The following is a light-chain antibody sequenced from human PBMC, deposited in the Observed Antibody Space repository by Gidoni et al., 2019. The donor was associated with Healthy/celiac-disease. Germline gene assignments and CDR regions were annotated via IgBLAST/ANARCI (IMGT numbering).Light chain of an antibody. CDR1: QSLLHSNGYNY. Sequence: MTQSPLSLPVTPGEPASISCRSSQSLLHSNGYNYLDWYLQKPGQSPQLLIYLGSNRASGVPDRFSGSGSGTDFTLKISRVEAEDVGVSYCMQALQTLTFGGGTKVEIK. J-gene: IGKJ4*01. V-gene: IGKV2-28*01. CDR3: MQALQTLT. CDR2: LGS.